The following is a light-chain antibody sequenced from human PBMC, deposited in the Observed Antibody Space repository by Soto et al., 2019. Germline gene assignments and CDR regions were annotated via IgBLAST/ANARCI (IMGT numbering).Light chain of an antibody. Sequence: EIVMTQSPATLSVSPGERATLSCRASQSVSSKLAWYQQKPGQGPRLLIYGASTRATGIPARFSGSGSGTEFTLTSSSLHSEDFAVYYCQHYSTWLWTFGQGTKVEIK. V-gene: IGKV3-15*01. J-gene: IGKJ1*01. CDR3: QHYSTWLWT. CDR2: GAS. CDR1: QSVSSK.